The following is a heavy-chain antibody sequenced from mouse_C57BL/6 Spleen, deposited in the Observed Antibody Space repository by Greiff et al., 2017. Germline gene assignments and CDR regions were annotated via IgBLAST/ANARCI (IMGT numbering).Heavy chain of an antibody. Sequence: QVQLKESGAELMKPGASVKLSCKATGYTFTGYWIEWVKQRPGHGLEWIGEILPGSGSTNYNEKFKGKATFTADTSSNTAYMQLRSLTTEESAIYYCARGVYYCNYGASWFAYWGQGTLVTVSA. CDR1: GYTFTGYW. D-gene: IGHD2-1*01. J-gene: IGHJ3*01. V-gene: IGHV1-9*01. CDR2: ILPGSGST. CDR3: ARGVYYCNYGASWFAY.